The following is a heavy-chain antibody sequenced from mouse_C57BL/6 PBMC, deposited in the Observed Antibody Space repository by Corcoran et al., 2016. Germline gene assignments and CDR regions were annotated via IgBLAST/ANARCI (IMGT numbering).Heavy chain of an antibody. V-gene: IGHV1-84*01. CDR2: IYPGSGNT. CDR1: GYTFTDYY. D-gene: IGHD2-3*01. CDR3: ARSPDGYPPYYAMDY. J-gene: IGHJ4*01. Sequence: QIQLQQSGPELVKPGASVKISCKSSGYTFTDYYINWVKQRPGQGLEWIGWIYPGSGNTKYNEKFKGKATLTVDTSSSTAYMQLSSLTSEDSAVYFCARSPDGYPPYYAMDYWGQGTSVTVSS.